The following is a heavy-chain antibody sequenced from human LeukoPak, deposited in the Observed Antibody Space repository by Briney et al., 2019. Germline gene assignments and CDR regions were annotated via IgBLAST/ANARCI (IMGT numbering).Heavy chain of an antibody. CDR1: GVSISSGSNY. V-gene: IGHV4-39*07. Sequence: PSETLSLTCSVSGVSISSGSNYWGWIRQPPGTTLEWIGSIYSSGSTYYNSSLKSRVIILIDTSKNHFSLTLSSVTAADTAVYYCTRSDGYGLVGIWGQGTMVTVSS. J-gene: IGHJ3*01. CDR2: IYSSGST. CDR3: TRSDGYGLVGI. D-gene: IGHD3-10*01.